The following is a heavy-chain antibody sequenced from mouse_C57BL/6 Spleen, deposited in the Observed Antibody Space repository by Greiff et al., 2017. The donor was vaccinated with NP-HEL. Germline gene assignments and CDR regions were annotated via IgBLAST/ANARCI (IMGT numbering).Heavy chain of an antibody. Sequence: VKLVESGPGLVAPSQSLSITCTVSGFSLTSYAISWVRQPPGKGLEWLGVIWTGGGTNYNSALKSRLSISKDNSKSQVFLKMNSLQTDDTARYYCARTITTVVATDAMDYWGQGTSVTVSS. CDR2: IWTGGGT. CDR3: ARTITTVVATDAMDY. CDR1: GFSLTSYA. V-gene: IGHV2-9-1*01. D-gene: IGHD1-1*01. J-gene: IGHJ4*01.